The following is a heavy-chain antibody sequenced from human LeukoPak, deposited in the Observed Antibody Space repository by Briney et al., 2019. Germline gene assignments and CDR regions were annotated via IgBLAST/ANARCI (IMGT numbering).Heavy chain of an antibody. Sequence: GGSLRLSCAASGFTFSSYSMNWVRQAPGKGLEWVSSISSSSSYIYYADSVKGRFTISRDNAKNSLYLQMNSLRAEDTAVYYCARGGKRDGYNRFDYWGQGTLVTVSS. CDR2: ISSSSSYI. V-gene: IGHV3-21*01. D-gene: IGHD5-24*01. CDR1: GFTFSSYS. J-gene: IGHJ4*02. CDR3: ARGGKRDGYNRFDY.